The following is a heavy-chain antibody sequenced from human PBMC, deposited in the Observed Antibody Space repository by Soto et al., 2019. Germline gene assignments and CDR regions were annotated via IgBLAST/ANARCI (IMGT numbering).Heavy chain of an antibody. V-gene: IGHV1-8*01. D-gene: IGHD2-2*01. CDR3: ARDPTRPTAFDI. J-gene: IGHJ3*02. CDR1: GYTFTSYD. Sequence: QVQLVQSGAEVKKPGASVKVSCKASGYTFTSYDINWVRQATGRGLEWMGWMNPNSGNTGYAQKFQGRVTMTRNTSISTAFMELSSLRSEDTAVYYCARDPTRPTAFDIWGQGTMVTVSS. CDR2: MNPNSGNT.